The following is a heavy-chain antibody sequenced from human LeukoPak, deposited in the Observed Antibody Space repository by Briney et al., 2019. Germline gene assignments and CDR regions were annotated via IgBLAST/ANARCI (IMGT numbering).Heavy chain of an antibody. CDR1: GFTFSSYS. CDR2: ISSSSSYI. CDR3: ARDEVVPAATNYYYYYGMDV. Sequence: GGSLRLSCAASGFTFSSYSMNWVRQARGKGLEWVSSISSSSSYIYYADSVKGRFTISRDNAKNSLYLQMNSLRAEDTAVYYCARDEVVPAATNYYYYYGMDVWGKGTTVTVSS. J-gene: IGHJ6*04. V-gene: IGHV3-21*01. D-gene: IGHD2-2*01.